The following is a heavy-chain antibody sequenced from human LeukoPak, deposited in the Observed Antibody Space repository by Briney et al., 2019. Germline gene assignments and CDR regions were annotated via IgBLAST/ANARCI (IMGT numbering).Heavy chain of an antibody. J-gene: IGHJ4*02. Sequence: GASVKVSCKASGGTFSSYAISWVRQAPGQGLEWMGGIIPIFGTANYAQKFQGRVTITTDESTSTAYMELSSLRSEDTAVYYCARAKSEDGYNSDWGQGTLVTVPS. V-gene: IGHV1-69*05. CDR2: IIPIFGTA. CDR3: ARAKSEDGYNSD. CDR1: GGTFSSYA. D-gene: IGHD5-24*01.